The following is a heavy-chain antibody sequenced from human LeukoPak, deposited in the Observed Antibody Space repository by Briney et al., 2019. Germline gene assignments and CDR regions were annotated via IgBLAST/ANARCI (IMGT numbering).Heavy chain of an antibody. J-gene: IGHJ4*02. Sequence: SETLSLTCTVSGGSISSGGYYWSWIRQHPGKGLEWIGYIYYSGSTYYNPSLKSRVTISVDTSKNQFSLKLSSVSAADTAVYYCARVQRYYGSGSYGGTPPRFDYWGQGTLVTVSS. CDR1: GGSISSGGYY. CDR3: ARVQRYYGSGSYGGTPPRFDY. CDR2: IYYSGST. D-gene: IGHD3-10*01. V-gene: IGHV4-31*03.